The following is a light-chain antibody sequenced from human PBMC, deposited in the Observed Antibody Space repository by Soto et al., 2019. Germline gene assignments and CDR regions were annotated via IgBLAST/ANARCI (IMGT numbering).Light chain of an antibody. CDR1: QSFRGL. J-gene: IGKJ5*01. V-gene: IGKV3-11*01. CDR3: QQRHMWPIT. CDR2: DAY. Sequence: EVVLTQSPFTLSLSPWGRATLSCRASQSFRGLLAWYQQKPGQAPRLLIYDAYNRATGIPPRFSGSGSGTDFTLTISSLEPEDSAVYYCQQRHMWPITFGQGTRLEIK.